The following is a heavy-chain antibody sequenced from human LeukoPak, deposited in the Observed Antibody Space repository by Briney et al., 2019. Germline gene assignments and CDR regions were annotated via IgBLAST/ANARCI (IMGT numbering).Heavy chain of an antibody. CDR3: ARDQCSGGSCYYMDV. CDR2: ISSNGGST. V-gene: IGHV3-64*01. J-gene: IGHJ6*03. D-gene: IGHD2-15*01. Sequence: PGVSLRLSCAASGFTFSSYAMHWVRQAPGKGLEYVSAISSNGGSTYYANSVKGRFTISRDNSKNTLYLQMGSLRAEDMAVYYCARDQCSGGSCYYMDVWGKGTTVTVSS. CDR1: GFTFSSYA.